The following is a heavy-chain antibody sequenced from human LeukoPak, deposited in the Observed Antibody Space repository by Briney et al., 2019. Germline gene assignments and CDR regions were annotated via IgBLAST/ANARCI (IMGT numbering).Heavy chain of an antibody. V-gene: IGHV3-21*01. Sequence: IPGGSLRLSCAASGFTFSSYSMTWVRQAPGKGLEWVSSISSSSYIYYADSVKGRFTISRDNAKNSLYLQMNSLRAEDTAVYYCARRTDYYDSSGSDYWGQGTLVTVSS. D-gene: IGHD3-22*01. CDR2: ISSSSYI. CDR1: GFTFSSYS. CDR3: ARRTDYYDSSGSDY. J-gene: IGHJ4*02.